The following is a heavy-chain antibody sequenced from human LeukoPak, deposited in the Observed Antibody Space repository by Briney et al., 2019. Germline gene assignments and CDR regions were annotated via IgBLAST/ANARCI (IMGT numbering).Heavy chain of an antibody. D-gene: IGHD3-22*01. CDR2: ISGSGGST. V-gene: IGHV3-23*01. Sequence: GGSLRLSCAASGFTFSSYAMSWVRQAPGKGLEWVSDISGSGGSTYYADYVKGRFTISRDNYKTTLYLKMNSLKAEDTAVYCCAKSYYYDSSGYFLGRPFDYWGQGTLVTVSS. J-gene: IGHJ4*02. CDR1: GFTFSSYA. CDR3: AKSYYYDSSGYFLGRPFDY.